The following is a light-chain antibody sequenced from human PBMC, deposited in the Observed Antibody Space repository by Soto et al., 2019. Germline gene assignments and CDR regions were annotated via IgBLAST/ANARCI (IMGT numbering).Light chain of an antibody. CDR3: QQLNNYPLT. CDR1: QGIRND. J-gene: IGKJ4*01. Sequence: IQMTQSPSSLSASVGDIVTISCLASQGIRNDLGWYQQKPGKAPRLLIYAASTLQSGVPSRFSGSGSDTEFTLTISSLQPEDFATYYCQQLNNYPLTFGGGTKVDIK. V-gene: IGKV1-17*01. CDR2: AAS.